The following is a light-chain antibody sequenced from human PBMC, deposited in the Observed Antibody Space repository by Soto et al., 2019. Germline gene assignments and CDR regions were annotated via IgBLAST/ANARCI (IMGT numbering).Light chain of an antibody. CDR3: TSYTTTTSWV. CDR2: EVS. V-gene: IGLV2-14*01. J-gene: IGLJ3*02. CDR1: SSDIGTYNY. Sequence: QSALTQPASVSGSPGQSLTISCTGTSSDIGTYNYVSWYQQHPGKAPKLMIYEVSYRPSGISNRFSGSKSGNTPSLTISGLQAEDEADYYCTSYTTTTSWVFGGGTKVTVL.